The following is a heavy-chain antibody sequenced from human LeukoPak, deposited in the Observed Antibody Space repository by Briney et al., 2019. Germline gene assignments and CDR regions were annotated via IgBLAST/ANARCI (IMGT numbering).Heavy chain of an antibody. CDR2: IIPIFGTA. V-gene: IGHV1-69*05. CDR1: GGTFSSYA. Sequence: SVKVSCRASGGTFSSYAISWVRQAPGHGLEWMGRIIPIFGTANYAQKVQGRVTITTDESTSTAYMELSSLRSEDTAVYYCARAQYSSGWPFDYWGQGTLVTVSS. J-gene: IGHJ4*02. D-gene: IGHD6-19*01. CDR3: ARAQYSSGWPFDY.